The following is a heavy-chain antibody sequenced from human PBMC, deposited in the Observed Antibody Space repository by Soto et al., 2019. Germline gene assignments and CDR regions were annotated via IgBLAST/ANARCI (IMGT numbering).Heavy chain of an antibody. Sequence: GGSLRLSCAASGFTFDDSGMHWVRQAPGKGLEWVSGISWNSGSIGYADSVKGRFTMSRDNARNSLYLQINSLRPEDTALYYCAKDHGSGYPGVYFDYWGRGTLVTVSS. CDR1: GFTFDDSG. D-gene: IGHD3-22*01. J-gene: IGHJ4*02. V-gene: IGHV3-9*01. CDR2: ISWNSGSI. CDR3: AKDHGSGYPGVYFDY.